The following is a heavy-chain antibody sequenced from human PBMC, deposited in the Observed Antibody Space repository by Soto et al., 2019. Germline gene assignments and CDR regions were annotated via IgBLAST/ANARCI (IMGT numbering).Heavy chain of an antibody. Sequence: SETLSLTCSISGGSISDYQWNWIRQPPGKGLEWIGYIYYSGRTNYNPSLKSRLTISLDTSTRQFSLRLRSVTAADTAVYYCARMRGLGEISPYLDYWGQGALVTVSS. J-gene: IGHJ4*02. D-gene: IGHD3-16*01. CDR2: IYYSGRT. CDR3: ARMRGLGEISPYLDY. CDR1: GGSISDYQ. V-gene: IGHV4-59*01.